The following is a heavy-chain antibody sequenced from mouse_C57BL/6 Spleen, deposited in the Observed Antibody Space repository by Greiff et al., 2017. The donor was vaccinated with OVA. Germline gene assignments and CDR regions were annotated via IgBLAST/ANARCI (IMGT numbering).Heavy chain of an antibody. V-gene: IGHV5-4*01. CDR1: GFTFSSYA. CDR2: ISDGGSYT. D-gene: IGHD3-2*02. Sequence: EVQRVESGGGLVKPGGSLKLSCAASGFTFSSYAMSWVRQTPEQRLEWVATISDGGSYTYYPDNVKGRFTISRDNAKNNLYLQMSHLESEDTAMYYCARDSSGYSYYFDYWGQGTTLTVSS. CDR3: ARDSSGYSYYFDY. J-gene: IGHJ2*01.